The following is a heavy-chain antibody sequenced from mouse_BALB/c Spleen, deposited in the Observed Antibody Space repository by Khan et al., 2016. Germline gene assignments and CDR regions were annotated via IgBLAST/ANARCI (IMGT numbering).Heavy chain of an antibody. CDR2: IWRGGST. Sequence: QVQLKESGPGLVQPSQSLSITCTVSGFSLTSYGVHWVRQSPGKGLEWLGVIWRGGSTDYNAAFMSRLSITKDNSKSQVFFKMNSLQADDTAIYXSAKKEAYYRYDLDYWGQGTTLTVSS. CDR1: GFSLTSYG. J-gene: IGHJ2*01. V-gene: IGHV2-5*01. D-gene: IGHD2-14*01. CDR3: AKKEAYYRYDLDY.